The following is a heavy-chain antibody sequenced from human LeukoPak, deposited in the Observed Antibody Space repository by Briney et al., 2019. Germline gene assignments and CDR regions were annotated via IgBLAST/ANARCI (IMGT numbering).Heavy chain of an antibody. CDR2: ISSSSYI. CDR3: ARDPGPPYYFDY. D-gene: IGHD3-10*01. J-gene: IGHJ4*02. Sequence: GGSLRLSCAASGFTFSSYSMNWVRQAPGKGLEWVSSISSSSYIYYSDSVKGRFTISRDNAKNSLYLQMNSLRAEDTAVYYCARDPGPPYYFDYWGQGTLVTVSS. V-gene: IGHV3-21*01. CDR1: GFTFSSYS.